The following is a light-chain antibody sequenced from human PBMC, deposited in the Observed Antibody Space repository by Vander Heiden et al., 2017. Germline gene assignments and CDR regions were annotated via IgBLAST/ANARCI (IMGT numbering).Light chain of an antibody. CDR2: GNN. J-gene: IGLJ1*01. CDR3: QSYDSSRSGYV. Sequence: QSVLTQPSSVSGAPGQRVAISCTGSSPNIGADYGVHWYQQFPGTAPKLLISGNNNRPSGVPDRFSGSKSGTSASLAITGLQAEDEADYYCQSYDSSRSGYVFGTGTKVTVL. V-gene: IGLV1-40*01. CDR1: SPNIGADYG.